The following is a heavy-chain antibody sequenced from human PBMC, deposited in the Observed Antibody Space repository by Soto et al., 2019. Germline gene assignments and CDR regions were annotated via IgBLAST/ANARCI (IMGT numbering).Heavy chain of an antibody. CDR3: ARLARPDCSGGSCYFPYYYYYYGMDV. D-gene: IGHD2-15*01. Sequence: PGESLKISCKGSGYSFTSYWISWVRQMPGKGLEWMGRIDPSDSYTNYSPSFQGHVTISADKSISTAYLQWSSLKASDTAMYYCARLARPDCSGGSCYFPYYYYYYGMDVWGQGTTVTVSS. CDR2: IDPSDSYT. V-gene: IGHV5-10-1*01. J-gene: IGHJ6*02. CDR1: GYSFTSYW.